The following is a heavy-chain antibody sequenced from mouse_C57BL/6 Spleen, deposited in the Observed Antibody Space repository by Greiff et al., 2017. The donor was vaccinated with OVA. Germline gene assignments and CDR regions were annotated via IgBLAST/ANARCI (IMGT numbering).Heavy chain of an antibody. V-gene: IGHV1-50*01. Sequence: QVQLQQPGAELVKPGASVKLSCKASGYTFTSYWMQWVKQRPGQGLEWIGEIDPSDSYTNYNQKFKGKATLTVATSSSTAYMQLSSLTSEDSAVYYCARSGGPYFDYWGQGTTLTVSS. CDR1: GYTFTSYW. CDR2: IDPSDSYT. J-gene: IGHJ2*01. CDR3: ARSGGPYFDY. D-gene: IGHD3-1*01.